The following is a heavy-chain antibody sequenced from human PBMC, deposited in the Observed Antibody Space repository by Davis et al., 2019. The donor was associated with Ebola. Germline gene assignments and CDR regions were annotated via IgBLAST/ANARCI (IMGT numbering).Heavy chain of an antibody. Sequence: PGGSLRLSCAAFGFTFTSYSMNWVRQAPGKGLEWVSSISSSSSYIYYADSVKGRFTISRDNAKNSLYLQMNSLRAEDTAVYYCARGTGEMATPLYWGQGTLVTVSS. J-gene: IGHJ4*02. CDR3: ARGTGEMATPLY. CDR2: ISSSSSYI. CDR1: GFTFTSYS. D-gene: IGHD5-24*01. V-gene: IGHV3-21*01.